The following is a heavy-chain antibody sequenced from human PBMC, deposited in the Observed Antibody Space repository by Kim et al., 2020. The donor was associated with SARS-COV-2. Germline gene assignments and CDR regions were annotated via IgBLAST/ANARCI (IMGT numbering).Heavy chain of an antibody. D-gene: IGHD3-22*01. CDR2: ISSSGSTI. CDR3: ASHRYDSSGYYYLYYFDY. V-gene: IGHV3-11*01. Sequence: GGSLRLSCAASGFTFSDYYMSWIRQAPGKGLEWVSYISSSGSTIYYADSVKGRFTISRDNAKNSLYLQMNSLRAEDTAVYYCASHRYDSSGYYYLYYFDYWGQGTLVTVSS. J-gene: IGHJ4*02. CDR1: GFTFSDYY.